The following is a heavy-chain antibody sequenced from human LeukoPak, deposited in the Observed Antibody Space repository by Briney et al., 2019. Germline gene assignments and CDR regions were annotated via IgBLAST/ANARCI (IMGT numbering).Heavy chain of an antibody. V-gene: IGHV3-23*01. CDR1: GFTFSDYY. J-gene: IGHJ6*04. Sequence: GSLRLSCAASGFTFSDYYMSWIRQAPGKGLEWVSYISSSGGSTYYADSVKGRFTISRDNSKNTLYLQMNSLRAEDTAVYYCAKDRCSSTSCYSIYYYYGMDVWGKGTTVTVSS. CDR3: AKDRCSSTSCYSIYYYYGMDV. CDR2: ISSSGGST. D-gene: IGHD2-2*02.